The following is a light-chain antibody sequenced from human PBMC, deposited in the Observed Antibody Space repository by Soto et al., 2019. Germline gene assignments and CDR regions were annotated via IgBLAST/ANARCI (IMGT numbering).Light chain of an antibody. V-gene: IGLV2-14*03. Sequence: QSVLTQPASVSDSPGQSITISCTGTSSDVGGSNFVSWYQQHPGKPPILIIYDVSNRPSGVSNRFSGSKSGSTASLIISRLQTEDEADYYCVSYTSSTTNVFGTGTKVTVL. CDR1: SSDVGGSNF. J-gene: IGLJ1*01. CDR2: DVS. CDR3: VSYTSSTTNV.